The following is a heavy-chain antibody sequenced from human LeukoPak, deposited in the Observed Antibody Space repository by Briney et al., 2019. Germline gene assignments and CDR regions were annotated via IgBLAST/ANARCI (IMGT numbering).Heavy chain of an antibody. CDR3: AKGVESGRYYGGDDY. J-gene: IGHJ4*02. CDR1: GFTFSSYA. D-gene: IGHD1-26*01. V-gene: IGHV3-23*01. CDR2: ISGSGGST. Sequence: GGSLRLSCAASGFTFSSYAMSWVRQAPGKGLEWVSAISGSGGSTYYADSVKGRFTISRDNSKNTLYLQMNSLRAEDTAVYYCAKGVESGRYYGGDDYWGQGTLVTVSS.